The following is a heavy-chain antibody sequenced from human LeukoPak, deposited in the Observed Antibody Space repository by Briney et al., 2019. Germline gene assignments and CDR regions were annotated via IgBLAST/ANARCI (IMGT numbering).Heavy chain of an antibody. CDR3: ARGTVTTIYYYYYMDV. CDR1: GFTFSSYS. Sequence: PGGSLRLSCAASGFTFSSYSMNWVRQAPGKGLEWVSSISSSSSYIYYADSVKGRFTISRDNAKNSLYLQMNSLRAEDTAVYYCARGTVTTIYYYYYMDVWGKGTTVTVSS. J-gene: IGHJ6*03. CDR2: ISSSSSYI. D-gene: IGHD4-17*01. V-gene: IGHV3-21*01.